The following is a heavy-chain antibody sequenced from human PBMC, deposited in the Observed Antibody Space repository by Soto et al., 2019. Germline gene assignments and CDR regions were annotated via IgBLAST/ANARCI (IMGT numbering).Heavy chain of an antibody. Sequence: EAQLVESGGGLVQPGGSLRVSCAVSGFTFSSYWMSWVRQAPGKGLEWVAKIKQEGSEKDYVDSVKGRFTISRDNANNSLLLHMYSLRAEDTAVYYCARGGRDAYNWFDPWGQGTLVTVSS. CDR3: ARGGRDAYNWFDP. CDR1: GFTFSSYW. CDR2: IKQEGSEK. D-gene: IGHD3-16*01. V-gene: IGHV3-7*01. J-gene: IGHJ5*02.